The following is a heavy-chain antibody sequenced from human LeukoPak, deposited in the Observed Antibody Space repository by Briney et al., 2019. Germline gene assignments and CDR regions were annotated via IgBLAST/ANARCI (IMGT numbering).Heavy chain of an antibody. CDR1: AGSISSSSYY. CDR2: INHSGST. V-gene: IGHV4-39*07. J-gene: IGHJ6*03. D-gene: IGHD3-22*01. Sequence: SETLSLTCTVSAGSISSSSYYWGWIRQPPGKGLEWIGEINHSGSTNYNPSLKSRVTISVDTSKNQFSLKLSSVTAADTAVYYCARGLEWLLPHYYYYMDVWGKGTTVTVSS. CDR3: ARGLEWLLPHYYYYMDV.